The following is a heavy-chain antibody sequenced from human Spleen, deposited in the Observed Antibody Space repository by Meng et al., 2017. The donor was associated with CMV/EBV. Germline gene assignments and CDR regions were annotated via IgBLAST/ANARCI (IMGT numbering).Heavy chain of an antibody. V-gene: IGHV3-33*03. J-gene: IGHJ4*02. CDR1: GFTFSSYA. Sequence: GESLKISCAASGFTFSSYAMSWVRQAPGKGLEWVADIWYDGSNEFYADSVKGRFTISRDNSKNTLYLQMHSLRAEDTAVYYCSKGDPYSVAVTGTNFDYWGQGTLVTVSS. CDR2: IWYDGSNE. D-gene: IGHD6-19*01. CDR3: SKGDPYSVAVTGTNFDY.